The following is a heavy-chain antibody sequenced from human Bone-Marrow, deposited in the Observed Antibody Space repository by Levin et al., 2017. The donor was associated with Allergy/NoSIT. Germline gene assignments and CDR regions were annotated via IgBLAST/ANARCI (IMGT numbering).Heavy chain of an antibody. D-gene: IGHD5-24*01. Sequence: TSETLSLTCAVSGGSITSGGHSWSWIRKPPGKGLEWIGYIYHTGSTYYNPSLKSRVSISVDRSKNQFFLKLTSVTAADTAVYYCASRLGDGYNYFDYWGQGTLVTVSS. CDR3: ASRLGDGYNYFDY. CDR1: GGSITSGGHS. CDR2: IYHTGST. V-gene: IGHV4-30-2*01. J-gene: IGHJ4*02.